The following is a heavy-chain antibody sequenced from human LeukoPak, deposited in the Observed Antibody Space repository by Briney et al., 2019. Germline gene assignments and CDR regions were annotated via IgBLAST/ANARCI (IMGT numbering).Heavy chain of an antibody. Sequence: PSETLSLTCSVSDVSISSHYWSWLRQPPGKGLEWIAYMRDTVNTKDNPSFKSRLTLSADTSKNQFSLRLSSVTAADPAVYYCATIKRGNIYGYFDFWGQGILVTVSS. J-gene: IGHJ4*02. V-gene: IGHV4-59*11. CDR1: DVSISSHY. CDR3: ATIKRGNIYGYFDF. D-gene: IGHD5-18*01. CDR2: MRDTVNT.